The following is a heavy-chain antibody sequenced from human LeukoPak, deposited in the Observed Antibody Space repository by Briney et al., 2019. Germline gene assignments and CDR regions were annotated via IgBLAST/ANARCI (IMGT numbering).Heavy chain of an antibody. V-gene: IGHV1-69*05. J-gene: IGHJ6*02. CDR1: GGTFSSYA. CDR2: IIPIFGTA. D-gene: IGHD4-17*01. CDR3: ASYTVTYNYYYYGMDV. Sequence: GASVKVSCKASGGTFSSYAISWVRQAPGQGLEWMGGIIPIFGTANYAQKFQGRVTMTRNTSISTAYMELSSLRSEDTAVYYCASYTVTYNYYYYGMDVWGQGTTVTVSS.